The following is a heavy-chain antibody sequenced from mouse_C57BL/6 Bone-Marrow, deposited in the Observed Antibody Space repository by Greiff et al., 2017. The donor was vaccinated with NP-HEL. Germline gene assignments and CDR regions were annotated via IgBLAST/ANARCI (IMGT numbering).Heavy chain of an antibody. Sequence: VQLQQSGAELVRPGASVKLSCTASGFNITDDYMHWVKQRPEQGLEWIGWIDPENGDTEYASKFQGKATITADTSSNTAYLQLSSLTSEDTAVYYCTNPYYAMDYWGQGTSVTVSS. CDR2: IDPENGDT. CDR1: GFNITDDY. V-gene: IGHV14-4*01. CDR3: TNPYYAMDY. J-gene: IGHJ4*01.